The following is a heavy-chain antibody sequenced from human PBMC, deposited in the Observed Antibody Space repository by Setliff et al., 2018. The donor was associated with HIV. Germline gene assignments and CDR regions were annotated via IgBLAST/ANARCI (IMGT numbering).Heavy chain of an antibody. CDR2: IYTSGNT. V-gene: IGHV4-61*02. D-gene: IGHD2-2*01. CDR3: ARDLGYCSSTSCYGSDYYMDV. Sequence: SETLSLTCAVSGYSISSGSYYWSWIRQPAGKGPEWIGRIYTSGNTNYNPFLKSRVTISVDTSKNQFSLKLNSVTAADTAVYYCARDLGYCSSTSCYGSDYYMDVWGKGTTVTVSS. CDR1: GYSISSGSYY. J-gene: IGHJ6*03.